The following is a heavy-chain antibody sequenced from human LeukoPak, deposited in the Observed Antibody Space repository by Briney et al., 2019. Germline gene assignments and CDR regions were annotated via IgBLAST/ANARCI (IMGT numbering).Heavy chain of an antibody. Sequence: PGGSLRLSCAASGFTVSSNYMSWVRQAPGKGLEWVSVIYSGGSTYYADSVKGRFTISRDNSKNPLYLQMNSLRAEDTAVYYGARADCSGGSCYSGDYFDYWGQGTLVTVSS. J-gene: IGHJ4*02. V-gene: IGHV3-66*01. D-gene: IGHD2-15*01. CDR1: GFTVSSNY. CDR3: ARADCSGGSCYSGDYFDY. CDR2: IYSGGST.